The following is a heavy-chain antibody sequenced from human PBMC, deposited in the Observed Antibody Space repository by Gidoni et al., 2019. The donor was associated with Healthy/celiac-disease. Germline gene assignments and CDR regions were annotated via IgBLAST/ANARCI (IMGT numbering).Heavy chain of an antibody. V-gene: IGHV3-23*01. CDR1: GLTFSSYA. J-gene: IGHJ4*02. CDR2: ISGSGGST. CDR3: ANPVMGVGGY. D-gene: IGHD3-16*01. Sequence: EVQLLESGGGLVHPGGSLILPCAAPGLTFSSYAMSWVRQAPGKGLEWVSAISGSGGSTYYADSVKGRFTISRDNSKNTLYLQMNSLRAEDTAVYYCANPVMGVGGYWGQGTLVTVSS.